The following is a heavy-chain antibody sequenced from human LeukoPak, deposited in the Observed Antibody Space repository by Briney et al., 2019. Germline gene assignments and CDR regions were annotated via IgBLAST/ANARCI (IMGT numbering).Heavy chain of an antibody. V-gene: IGHV3-33*01. Sequence: GGSLRLSCAASGFTFSSYGMHWVRQAPGKGLEWVAVIWYDGSNKYYADSVKGRFTISRDNSKNTLYLQMNSLRAEDTGVYYCVRGIDYYGSGSYPLHFQQWGEGTVVTVSS. J-gene: IGHJ1*01. CDR2: IWYDGSNK. CDR3: VRGIDYYGSGSYPLHFQQ. D-gene: IGHD3-10*01. CDR1: GFTFSSYG.